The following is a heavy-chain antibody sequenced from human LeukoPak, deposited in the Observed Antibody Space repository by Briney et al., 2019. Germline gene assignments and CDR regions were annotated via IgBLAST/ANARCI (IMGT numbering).Heavy chain of an antibody. V-gene: IGHV6-1*01. CDR3: ARSQGSSGDNWFDP. D-gene: IGHD6-6*01. CDR1: GDSVSSTSAA. Sequence: SQTLSLTCVISGDSVSSTSAAWNWIRQSPSRGLEWLGRTYHRSQWYNDYAVSVKSRITINPDTSKNQFSLQLNSVTPDDTAVYYCARSQGSSGDNWFDPWGQGTLVTVSS. CDR2: TYHRSQWYN. J-gene: IGHJ5*02.